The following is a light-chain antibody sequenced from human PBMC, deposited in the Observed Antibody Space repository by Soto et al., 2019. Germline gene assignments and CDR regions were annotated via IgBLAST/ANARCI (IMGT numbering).Light chain of an antibody. J-gene: IGKJ1*01. Sequence: EIVLTQSPGTLSLSPGERATLSCRASQSVSSSYLAWYQQKPGQAPRLLIYGASSRATVIPDRFSGSGSGTDFTLTISRLEPEDVAVYYCQRYGSSRTFGQGTKVEIK. V-gene: IGKV3-20*01. CDR1: QSVSSSY. CDR3: QRYGSSRT. CDR2: GAS.